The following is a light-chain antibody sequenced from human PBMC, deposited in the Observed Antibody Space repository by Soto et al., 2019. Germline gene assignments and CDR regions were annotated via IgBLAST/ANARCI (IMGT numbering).Light chain of an antibody. CDR2: DVS. CDR3: CSYAGS. Sequence: QSALTQPRSVSGSPGQSVTISCTGTSSDVGGYNYVSWYQQHPGKAPKLMIYDVSKRPSGVPDRFSGSKSGNTASLTISGLQAEDEADYYCCSYAGSLGGGNQLTVL. J-gene: IGLJ2*01. V-gene: IGLV2-11*01. CDR1: SSDVGGYNY.